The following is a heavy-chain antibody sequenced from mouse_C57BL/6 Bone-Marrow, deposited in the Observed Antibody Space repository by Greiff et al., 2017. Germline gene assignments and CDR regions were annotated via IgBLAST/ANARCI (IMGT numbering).Heavy chain of an antibody. CDR1: GYTFTEYT. CDR2: FYPGSGSI. D-gene: IGHD1-1*01. CDR3: ARHEDGLYYYGSSYYFDY. J-gene: IGHJ2*01. Sequence: VQLQESGAELVKPGASVKLSCKASGYTFTEYTIHWVKQRSGQGLEWIGWFYPGSGSIKYNEKFKDKATLTVDKSSSTVYMELSRLTSEDSAVYFCARHEDGLYYYGSSYYFDYWGQGTTLTVSS. V-gene: IGHV1-62-2*01.